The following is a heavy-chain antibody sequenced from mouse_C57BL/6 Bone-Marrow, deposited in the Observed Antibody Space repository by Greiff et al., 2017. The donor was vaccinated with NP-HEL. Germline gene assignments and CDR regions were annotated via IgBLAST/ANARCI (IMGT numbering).Heavy chain of an antibody. V-gene: IGHV1-74*01. D-gene: IGHD1-1*01. Sequence: QVQLQQPGAELVKPGASVKVSCKASGYTFTSYWMHWVKQRPGQGLEWIGRIHPSDSDTNYNQKFKGKATLTVDKSSSTAYMQRSSLTSKDSAVYYCAHYYGSSSYWYFDVWGTGTTVTVSS. CDR2: IHPSDSDT. J-gene: IGHJ1*03. CDR1: GYTFTSYW. CDR3: AHYYGSSSYWYFDV.